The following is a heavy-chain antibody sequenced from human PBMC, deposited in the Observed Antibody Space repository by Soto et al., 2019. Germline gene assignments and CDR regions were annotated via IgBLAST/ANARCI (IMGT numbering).Heavy chain of an antibody. D-gene: IGHD1-26*01. CDR2: IKQDGSEK. J-gene: IGHJ2*01. Sequence: GGSLKLSCAASGFTFGNYGMGWVRKPPGKGLEWVANIKQDGSEKNYKDSVKGRLTISRDNAKNSLSLQMNSLRAEDTAVYYCARRATTSAGYFDLWGRGTLVTVSS. CDR3: ARRATTSAGYFDL. V-gene: IGHV3-7*01. CDR1: GFTFGNYG.